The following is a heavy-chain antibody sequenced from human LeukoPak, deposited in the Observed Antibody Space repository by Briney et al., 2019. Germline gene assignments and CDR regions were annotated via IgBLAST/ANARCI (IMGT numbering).Heavy chain of an antibody. CDR2: IKHDGSEK. CDR1: GFTFSTYW. Sequence: GGSLRLSCAASGFTFSTYWMSWVRHAPGKGLEWVASIKHDGSEKYYVDSVKGRFTISRDNAKNSLYLQMNSLRAEDTAVYYCAKEEWGFGEFPLFMDVWGKGTTVTISS. D-gene: IGHD3-10*01. CDR3: AKEEWGFGEFPLFMDV. J-gene: IGHJ6*03. V-gene: IGHV3-7*03.